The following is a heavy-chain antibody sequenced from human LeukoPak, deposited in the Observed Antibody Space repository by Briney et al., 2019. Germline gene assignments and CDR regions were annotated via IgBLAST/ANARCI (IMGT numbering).Heavy chain of an antibody. CDR3: ARGHNSGYDTRAASFDY. CDR1: GGTFSSYA. D-gene: IGHD5-12*01. Sequence: GASVKVSCKASGGTFSSYAISWVRQAPGQGLEWMGGIIPIFGTANYAQKFQGRVTITADESTSTAYMELSSLRSEDTAVYYCARGHNSGYDTRAASFDYWGRGTLVTVSS. CDR2: IIPIFGTA. V-gene: IGHV1-69*13. J-gene: IGHJ4*02.